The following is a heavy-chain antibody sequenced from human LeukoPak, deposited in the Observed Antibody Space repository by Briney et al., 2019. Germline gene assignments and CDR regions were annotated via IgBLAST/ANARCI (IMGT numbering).Heavy chain of an antibody. Sequence: SGGSLRLSCAASGFTFSSYAMHWVRQAPGKGLEWVAVISYGGSNKYYADSVKGRFTISRDNSKNTLSLQMNSLRVEDTAVYHCARVYIAAADNYYYGMDVWGQGTTVTVSS. D-gene: IGHD6-13*01. CDR2: ISYGGSNK. V-gene: IGHV3-30-3*01. J-gene: IGHJ6*02. CDR3: ARVYIAAADNYYYGMDV. CDR1: GFTFSSYA.